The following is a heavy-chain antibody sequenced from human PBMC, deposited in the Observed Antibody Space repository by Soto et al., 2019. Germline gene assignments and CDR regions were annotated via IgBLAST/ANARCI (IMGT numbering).Heavy chain of an antibody. CDR3: ARERVVVAGLDY. Sequence: QVQLQESGPGLVKPSQTLSLTCTVSGGSISSGDYYWSWIRQPPGQGLEWIGYIYYSGSTYCNPSLRSRVTISVEKSKNQFSPKLTSVTAADTAVYYSARERVVVAGLDYWGQGTLLTASS. CDR2: IYYSGST. CDR1: GGSISSGDYY. D-gene: IGHD2-15*01. J-gene: IGHJ4*02. V-gene: IGHV4-30-4*01.